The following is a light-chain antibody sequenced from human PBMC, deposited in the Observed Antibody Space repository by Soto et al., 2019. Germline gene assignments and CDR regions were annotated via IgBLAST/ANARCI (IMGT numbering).Light chain of an antibody. CDR1: SSNIGSNT. Sequence: QSVLTQPPSASGTPGQRVTISCSGSSSNIGSNTENWYQQLPGTAPKLLIYSNNKRPSGVPDRFSCSKSGTSAALAISGRQSADEADYYCAAWDDSRNGGVFGGGTKLTVL. CDR3: AAWDDSRNGGV. J-gene: IGLJ3*02. CDR2: SNN. V-gene: IGLV1-44*01.